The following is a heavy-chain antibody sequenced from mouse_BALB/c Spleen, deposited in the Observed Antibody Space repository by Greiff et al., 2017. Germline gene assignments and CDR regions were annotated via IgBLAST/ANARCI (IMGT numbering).Heavy chain of an antibody. CDR1: GFIFTDYY. Sequence: EVHLVESGGGLVQPGGSLRLSCATSGFIFTDYYMSWVRQPPGKALEWLGFIRNKANGYTTEYSASVKGRFTISRDNSQSILYLQMNTLRAEDSATYYCARELTTVVADYWGQGTSVTVSS. V-gene: IGHV7-3*02. CDR2: IRNKANGYTT. CDR3: ARELTTVVADY. J-gene: IGHJ4*01. D-gene: IGHD1-1*01.